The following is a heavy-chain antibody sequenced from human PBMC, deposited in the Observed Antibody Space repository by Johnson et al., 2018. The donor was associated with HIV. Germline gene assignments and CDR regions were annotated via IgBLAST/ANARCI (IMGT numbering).Heavy chain of an antibody. CDR2: ISFDGSYK. D-gene: IGHD6-19*01. CDR1: GFTFSSSA. Sequence: QVQLVESGGGVVQPGRSLRLSCAASGFTFSSSAMHWVRQAPGKGLEWVAVISFDGSYKYYADSVKGRFTISRDSSKNTLYLQVNSLRAEDTAVYYCAKVFKVRVAGAFDIWGQGTMVTVSS. V-gene: IGHV3-30*04. J-gene: IGHJ3*02. CDR3: AKVFKVRVAGAFDI.